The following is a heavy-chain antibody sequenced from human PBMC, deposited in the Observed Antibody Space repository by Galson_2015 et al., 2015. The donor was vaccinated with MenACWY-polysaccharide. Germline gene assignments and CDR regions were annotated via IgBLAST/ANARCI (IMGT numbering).Heavy chain of an antibody. J-gene: IGHJ3*02. CDR2: INPNSGGT. CDR1: GYTFTGYY. Sequence: SCKASGYTFTGYYMHWVRQAPGQGLEWMGRINPNSGGTNYAQKFQGRVTMTRDTSISTAYMELSRLRSDDTAVYYCARSRGYSGYDSVDAFDIWGQGTMATVSS. D-gene: IGHD5-12*01. V-gene: IGHV1-2*06. CDR3: ARSRGYSGYDSVDAFDI.